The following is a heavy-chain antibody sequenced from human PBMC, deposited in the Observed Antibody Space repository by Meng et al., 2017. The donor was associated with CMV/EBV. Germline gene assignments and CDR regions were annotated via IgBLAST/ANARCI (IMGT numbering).Heavy chain of an antibody. Sequence: GESLMISCAASGFSLSAYGLHWVRQAPGKGPGWLSFIRYDGSKGHYANSVKGRFTMSRDNSKDTVFLQMNRLRPEDTAVYYCAKDDDFWSGDYCLGYFDHWGQGTLVTVSS. D-gene: IGHD3-3*01. V-gene: IGHV3-30*02. J-gene: IGHJ4*02. CDR1: GFSLSAYG. CDR2: IRYDGSKG. CDR3: AKDDDFWSGDYCLGYFDH.